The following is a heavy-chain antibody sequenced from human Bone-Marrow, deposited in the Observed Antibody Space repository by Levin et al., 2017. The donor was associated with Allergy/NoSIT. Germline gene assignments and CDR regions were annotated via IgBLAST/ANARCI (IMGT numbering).Heavy chain of an antibody. CDR3: ARDPVYSKSSDS. Sequence: GASVKVSCAASGFSFSTYVFHWVRQAPGKGLEWLALISFNGTTKHFADSVRGRFNISRDNSKKTVFLHLNSLRPADTATYYCARDPVYSKSSDSWGPGTLVIVSS. CDR2: ISFNGTTK. V-gene: IGHV3-30*17. J-gene: IGHJ4*02. D-gene: IGHD2-21*01. CDR1: GFSFSTYV.